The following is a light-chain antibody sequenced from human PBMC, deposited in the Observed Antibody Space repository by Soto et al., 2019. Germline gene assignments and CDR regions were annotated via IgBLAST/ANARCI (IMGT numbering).Light chain of an antibody. J-gene: IGLJ1*01. CDR1: SSDVGGYNY. CDR2: EVS. V-gene: IGLV2-14*01. CDR3: SSYGSTSTRYV. Sequence: QSALTQPASVSGSPGQSITISCTGTSSDVGGYNYVSWYQQHPGKAPKLMIYEVSNRPSGVSNRFSGSKSGNTASLTISGRQPEDEADYFCSSYGSTSTRYVFGTGTKLTVL.